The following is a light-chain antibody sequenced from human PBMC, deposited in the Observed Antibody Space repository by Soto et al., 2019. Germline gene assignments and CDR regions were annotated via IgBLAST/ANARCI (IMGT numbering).Light chain of an antibody. CDR2: GAS. CDR3: QQYNKWPPIT. CDR1: QSISSN. J-gene: IGKJ5*01. V-gene: IGKV3-15*01. Sequence: EIVMTQSPATLSVSPGERATLSCRASQSISSNLAWYQQKPGQAPRLLIYGASTRGTGIPARFSGSGSGTEFTLTISSLQSEDFAVYYCQQYNKWPPITFGQGTRLEIK.